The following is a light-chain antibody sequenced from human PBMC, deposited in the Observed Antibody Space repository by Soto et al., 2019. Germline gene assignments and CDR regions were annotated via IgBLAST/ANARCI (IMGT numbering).Light chain of an antibody. J-gene: IGKJ3*01. CDR1: QNINRW. V-gene: IGKV1-5*01. Sequence: DIQMTQSPSTLSASVGDRVTITCRASQNINRWLAWYQQKPGKAPKVLIYDASSLESGVPSRFSGSGSGTEFTLTITSLQPDDFATYYRKQYDGSFGPGTKVDFK. CDR3: KQYDGS. CDR2: DAS.